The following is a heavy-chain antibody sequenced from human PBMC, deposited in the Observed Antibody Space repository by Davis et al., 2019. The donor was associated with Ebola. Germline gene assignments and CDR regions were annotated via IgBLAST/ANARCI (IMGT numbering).Heavy chain of an antibody. CDR2: IKQDGSEK. Sequence: ESLKISCAASGFSFSSYWMSWVRQAPGKGLEWVASIKQDGSEKYYVDSVKGRFTISRDNAKNSLYLQMNSLRAEDTAVYYCARDHTTTYSYHYYGMDVWGQGTTVTVSS. CDR3: ARDHTTTYSYHYYGMDV. V-gene: IGHV3-7*01. D-gene: IGHD1-26*01. J-gene: IGHJ6*02. CDR1: GFSFSSYW.